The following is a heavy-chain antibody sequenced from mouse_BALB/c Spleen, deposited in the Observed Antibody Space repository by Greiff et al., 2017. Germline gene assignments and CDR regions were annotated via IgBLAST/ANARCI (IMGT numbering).Heavy chain of an antibody. CDR2: IRNKANGYTT. CDR1: GFTFTDYY. V-gene: IGHV7-3*02. Sequence: EVKLVESGGGLVQPGGSLRLSCATSGFTFTDYYMSWVRQPPGKALEWLGFIRNKANGYTTEYSASVKGRFTISRDNSQSILYLQMNTLRAEDSATYYCARDSPGFAYCGEGTLVTVSA. CDR3: ARDSPGFAY. J-gene: IGHJ3*01.